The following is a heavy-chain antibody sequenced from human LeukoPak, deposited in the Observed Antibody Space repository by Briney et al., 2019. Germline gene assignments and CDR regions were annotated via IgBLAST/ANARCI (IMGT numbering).Heavy chain of an antibody. V-gene: IGHV1-2*02. J-gene: IGHJ4*02. Sequence: ASVKVSCKASGYTFTGYYMHWVRQAPGQGLEWMGWINPNSGGTNYAQKFQGRVTMTRDTSISTAYMELSRLRSDDTAVYYCAREGLKITFGGVIAYSLDYWGQGTLVTVSS. CDR3: AREGLKITFGGVIAYSLDY. CDR2: INPNSGGT. CDR1: GYTFTGYY. D-gene: IGHD3-16*02.